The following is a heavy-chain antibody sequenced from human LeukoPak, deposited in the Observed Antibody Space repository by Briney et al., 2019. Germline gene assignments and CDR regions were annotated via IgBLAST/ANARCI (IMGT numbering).Heavy chain of an antibody. CDR2: INHSGST. Sequence: PSETLSLTCAVYGGSFSGYYWSWIRQPPGKGLEWIWEINHSGSTHYNPSLKSRVTISVDTSKNQFSLKLSSVTAADTAVYYCAREEYSSSSSSDYYYGTDVWGQGTTVTVSS. D-gene: IGHD6-6*01. CDR1: GGSFSGYY. V-gene: IGHV4-34*01. CDR3: AREEYSSSSSSDYYYGTDV. J-gene: IGHJ6*02.